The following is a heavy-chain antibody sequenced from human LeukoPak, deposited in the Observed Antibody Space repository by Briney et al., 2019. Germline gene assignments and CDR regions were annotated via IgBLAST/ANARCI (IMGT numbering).Heavy chain of an antibody. V-gene: IGHV1-46*03. CDR3: ASENRKATMVRGVNIPIYFDY. D-gene: IGHD3-10*01. Sequence: ASVKVSCKASGYTFTSYYMHWVRQAPGQGLEWMGIINPSGGSTSYAQKFQGRVTMTRDTSTSTVYMELSSLGSEDTAVYYCASENRKATMVRGVNIPIYFDYWGQGTLVTVSS. CDR1: GYTFTSYY. J-gene: IGHJ4*02. CDR2: INPSGGST.